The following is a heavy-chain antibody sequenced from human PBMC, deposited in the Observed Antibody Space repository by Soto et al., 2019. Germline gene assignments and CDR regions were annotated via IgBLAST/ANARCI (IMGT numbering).Heavy chain of an antibody. Sequence: PGESLKISCKGSGYSFTSYWIGWVRQMPGKGLEWMGIIYPGDSDTRYSPSFRGQVTISADKSISTAYLQWSSLKASDTAMYYCARQVAAHPGTYYYGMDVWGQGTTVTVSS. CDR3: ARQVAAHPGTYYYGMDV. J-gene: IGHJ6*02. CDR1: GYSFTSYW. D-gene: IGHD6-6*01. V-gene: IGHV5-51*01. CDR2: IYPGDSDT.